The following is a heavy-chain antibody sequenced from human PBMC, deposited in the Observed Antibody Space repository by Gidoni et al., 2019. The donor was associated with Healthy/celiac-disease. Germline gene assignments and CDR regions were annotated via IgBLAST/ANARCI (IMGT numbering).Heavy chain of an antibody. Sequence: QLQLQESGPGLVKPSETLSLTCTVPGGSISSSSYYWGWIRQPPGKGLEWIGSIYYSGSTYYNPSLKSRVTISVDTSKNQFSLKLSSVTAADTAVYYCARDLTMVRGVIGYWGQGTLVTVSS. V-gene: IGHV4-39*07. J-gene: IGHJ4*02. CDR3: ARDLTMVRGVIGY. CDR1: GGSISSSSYY. D-gene: IGHD3-10*01. CDR2: IYYSGST.